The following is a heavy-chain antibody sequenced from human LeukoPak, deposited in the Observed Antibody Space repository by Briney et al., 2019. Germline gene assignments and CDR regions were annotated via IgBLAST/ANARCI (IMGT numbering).Heavy chain of an antibody. V-gene: IGHV1-69*06. Sequence: GASVKVSCKASGGTFSSYAISWVRQAPGQGLEWMGGIIPIFGTANYAQKFQGRVTITADKSTSTAYMELSSLRSEDTAVYYCARGVVRGGWYHLFDSWGQGTLVTVSS. J-gene: IGHJ4*02. CDR2: IIPIFGTA. D-gene: IGHD6-19*01. CDR3: ARGVVRGGWYHLFDS. CDR1: GGTFSSYA.